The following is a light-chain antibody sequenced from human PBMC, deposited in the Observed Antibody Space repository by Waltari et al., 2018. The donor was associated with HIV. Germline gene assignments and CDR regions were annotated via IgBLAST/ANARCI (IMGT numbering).Light chain of an antibody. CDR3: VAWDDSLSGYV. V-gene: IGLV1-47*01. CDR2: RDY. CDR1: NSNVGSKP. J-gene: IGLJ1*01. Sequence: QSVLTQPPSASGTLGQRVTISCPGSNSNVGSKPVYWFQQFPGTAPKLLIYRDYQRRSGIPDRFSGSKSGASASLTISGLRSEDGADYYCVAWDDSLSGYVFGTGTKVSVL.